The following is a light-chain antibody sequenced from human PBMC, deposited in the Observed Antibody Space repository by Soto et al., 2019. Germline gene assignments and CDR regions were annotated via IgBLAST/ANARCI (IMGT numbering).Light chain of an antibody. J-gene: IGKJ2*01. CDR2: NVY. CDR1: QSVNSGY. CDR3: QQYDDGSQST. Sequence: EIVLTQSPGNLSLSPGERATLSCRASQSVNSGYIACSQHKHGQAPRLLIYNVYARAIGIPDRFGCSGSGTDFTINISRLVPEDVAVYYCQQYDDGSQSTFGHGTKVEIK. V-gene: IGKV3-20*01.